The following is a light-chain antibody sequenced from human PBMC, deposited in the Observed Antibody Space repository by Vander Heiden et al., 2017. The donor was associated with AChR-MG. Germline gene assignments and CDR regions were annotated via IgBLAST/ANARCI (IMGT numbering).Light chain of an antibody. CDR2: DDS. CDR1: NIGTTS. J-gene: IGLJ2*01. Sequence: SYVLTQPPSVSVAPGQTATITCGGNNIGTTSVHWHQQRPGQAPVVVVYDDSDRPSGIPERFSGSNSGNTATLTISRVEAGDEADYYCQLWDSSSDSVIFGGGTKLTVL. CDR3: QLWDSSSDSVI. V-gene: IGLV3-21*02.